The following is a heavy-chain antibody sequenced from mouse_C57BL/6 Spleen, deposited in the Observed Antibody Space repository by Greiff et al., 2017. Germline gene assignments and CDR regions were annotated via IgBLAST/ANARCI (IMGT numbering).Heavy chain of an antibody. J-gene: IGHJ2*01. CDR1: GYAFSSSW. CDR2: IYPGDGDT. V-gene: IGHV1-82*01. CDR3: ARTLGRAYFDY. D-gene: IGHD4-1*01. Sequence: QVTLKVSGPELVKPGASVKISCKASGYAFSSSWMNWVKQRPGKGLEWIGRIYPGDGDTNYNGKFKGKATLTADKSSSTAYMQLSSLTSEDSAVYFCARTLGRAYFDYWGQGTTLTVSS.